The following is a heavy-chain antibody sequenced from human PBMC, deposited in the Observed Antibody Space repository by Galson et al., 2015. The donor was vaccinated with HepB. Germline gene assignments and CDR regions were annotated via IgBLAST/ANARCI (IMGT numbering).Heavy chain of an antibody. CDR1: GFTFSSYA. J-gene: IGHJ5*02. Sequence: SLRLSCAASGFTFSSYAMSWVRQAPGKGLEWVSGISGSGGSTYYADSVKGRFTISRDNSKNTLYLQMNSLRAEDTAVYYCAKSPYSSSWYVPRNHWFDPWGQGTLVTVSS. D-gene: IGHD6-13*01. CDR3: AKSPYSSSWYVPRNHWFDP. CDR2: ISGSGGST. V-gene: IGHV3-23*01.